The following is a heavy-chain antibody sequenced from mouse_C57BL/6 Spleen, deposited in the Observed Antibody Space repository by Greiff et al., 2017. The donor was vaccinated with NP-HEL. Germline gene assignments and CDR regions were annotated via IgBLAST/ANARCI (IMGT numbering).Heavy chain of an antibody. Sequence: EVQRVESGGGLVKPGGSLKLSCAASGFTFSSYTMSWVRQTPEKRLEWVATISGGGGNTYYPDSVKGRFTISRDNAKNTLYLQMSSLRSEDTALYYCARHSNYAMDYWGQGTSVTVSS. CDR2: ISGGGGNT. CDR3: ARHSNYAMDY. V-gene: IGHV5-9*01. J-gene: IGHJ4*01. CDR1: GFTFSSYT.